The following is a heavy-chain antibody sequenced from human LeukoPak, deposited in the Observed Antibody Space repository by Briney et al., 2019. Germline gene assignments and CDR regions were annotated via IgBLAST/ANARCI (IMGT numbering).Heavy chain of an antibody. Sequence: ASVKVSCKASGYTFTSYDINWVRQATGQGLEWLGWMNPNSGNTGYAQKFQGRVTMTRDTSISTAYMELSRLRSDDTAVYYCIRRYYYDSSGYPDYWGQGTLVTVSS. CDR3: IRRYYYDSSGYPDY. CDR1: GYTFTSYD. V-gene: IGHV1-8*02. D-gene: IGHD3-22*01. J-gene: IGHJ4*02. CDR2: MNPNSGNT.